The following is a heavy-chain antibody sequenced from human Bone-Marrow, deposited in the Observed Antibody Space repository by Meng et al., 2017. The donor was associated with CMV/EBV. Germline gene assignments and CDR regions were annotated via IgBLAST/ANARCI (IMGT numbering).Heavy chain of an antibody. J-gene: IGHJ4*02. D-gene: IGHD3-3*01. V-gene: IGHV1-8*01. CDR3: ARVPYDFWSGYYGLD. CDR2: MNPNSGNT. Sequence: SVKVSCKASGYTFTSYDINWVRQATGQGLEWMGWMNPNSGNTGYAQKFQGRVTMTRNTSISTAYMELSSLRSEDTAVYYCARVPYDFWSGYYGLDWGQGTLVTVSS. CDR1: GYTFTSYD.